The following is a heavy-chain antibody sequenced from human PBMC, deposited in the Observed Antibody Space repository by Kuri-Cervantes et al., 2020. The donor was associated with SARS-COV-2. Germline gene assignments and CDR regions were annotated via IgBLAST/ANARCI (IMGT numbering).Heavy chain of an antibody. J-gene: IGHJ6*02. D-gene: IGHD2-15*01. CDR3: ARGDVVVVDDTSDYYGMDV. CDR2: INHSGST. Sequence: ESLKISCAVYGGSFSGYYWSWIRQPPGKGLEWIGEINHSGSTNYNPSLKSRVTISVDTSKNQFSLKLSSVTAADTAVYYCARGDVVVVDDTSDYYGMDVWGQGTTVTVSS. CDR1: GGSFSGYY. V-gene: IGHV4-34*01.